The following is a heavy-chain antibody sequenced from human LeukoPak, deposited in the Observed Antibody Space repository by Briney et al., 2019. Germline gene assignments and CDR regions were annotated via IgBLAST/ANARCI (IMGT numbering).Heavy chain of an antibody. Sequence: SETLSLTCTVSGGSIKSGPDYWGWIRQSPGKGLEWIGSMYYTGSTYYNLSLKSRITIFLDTSKNQLSLPLGFVTATDTAVYYCARNRTDVVGGNIYFFDYWGPGTLVSVSS. V-gene: IGHV4-39*01. CDR1: GGSIKSGPDY. CDR3: ARNRTDVVGGNIYFFDY. J-gene: IGHJ4*02. CDR2: MYYTGST. D-gene: IGHD4-23*01.